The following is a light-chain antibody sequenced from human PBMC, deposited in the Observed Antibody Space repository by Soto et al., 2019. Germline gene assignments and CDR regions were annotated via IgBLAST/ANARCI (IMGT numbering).Light chain of an antibody. Sequence: QSALTQPASVSGSPGQSITISCTGTSSDVGSYKLVSWYQQHPGKAPKLMISEVSKRPSGISDRFSGSKSGSTASLTISGLQAEDEADYCCCSYAGTSTHTVFGGGTQVTVL. V-gene: IGLV2-23*02. CDR1: SSDVGSYKL. J-gene: IGLJ7*01. CDR3: CSYAGTSTHTV. CDR2: EVS.